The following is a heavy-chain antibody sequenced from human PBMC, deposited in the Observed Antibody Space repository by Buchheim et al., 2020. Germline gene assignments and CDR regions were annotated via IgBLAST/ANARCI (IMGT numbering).Heavy chain of an antibody. D-gene: IGHD3-22*01. CDR2: INQDGSEK. Sequence: EVQLVESGGGLVQPGGSLRLSCATSGFTFSSYWMSWVRQAPGKGLEWVANINQDGSEKYYVDSVKGRFPISRDNAKNSLFMQMNRLRAEDTAVYYCVRDSDYYDSSGYYYYWGQGTL. CDR1: GFTFSSYW. J-gene: IGHJ4*02. V-gene: IGHV3-7*03. CDR3: VRDSDYYDSSGYYYY.